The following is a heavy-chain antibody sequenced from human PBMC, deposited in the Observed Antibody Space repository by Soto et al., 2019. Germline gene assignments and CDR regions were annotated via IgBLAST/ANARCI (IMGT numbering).Heavy chain of an antibody. CDR1: GYSFTSYW. D-gene: IGHD3-9*01. Sequence: GESLKISCKGSGYSFTSYWISWVRQMPGKALEWMGRIEPSDSDTNYSPAFQGHVTSSADKWISTAYLQWSSLKASDTHMYYCARHSPPPNYDILTGATSYYYYGMDVWGQGTTVTVSS. CDR2: IEPSDSDT. J-gene: IGHJ6*02. CDR3: ARHSPPPNYDILTGATSYYYYGMDV. V-gene: IGHV5-10-1*01.